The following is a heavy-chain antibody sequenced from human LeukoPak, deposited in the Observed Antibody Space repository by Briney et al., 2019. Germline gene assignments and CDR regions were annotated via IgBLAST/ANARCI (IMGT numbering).Heavy chain of an antibody. CDR3: ARGPFTLVRGADNWFDP. D-gene: IGHD3-10*01. CDR2: IYYSGST. J-gene: IGHJ5*02. Sequence: SETLSLTCSVSGDSISTSSYYWGWIRQPPGKGLEWIGTIYYSGSTYYNPSLTSRVTISVDTSKNQFSLKLSSVTAADTAVYYCARGPFTLVRGADNWFDPWGQGTLVTVSS. V-gene: IGHV4-39*07. CDR1: GDSISTSSYY.